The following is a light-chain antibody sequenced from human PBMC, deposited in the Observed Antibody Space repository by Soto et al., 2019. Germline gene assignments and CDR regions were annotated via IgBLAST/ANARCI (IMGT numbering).Light chain of an antibody. CDR1: QSVTGSY. Sequence: EIVLTQSPGTLSLSPGERATLSCRASQSVTGSYLAWYQQKPGQAPRLLIYGASSRASGIPDRFSGSGSGTDFTLTISRLEPEDFAGYYCQQYGSSPPVTVGPGTKVDI. J-gene: IGKJ3*01. CDR2: GAS. V-gene: IGKV3-20*01. CDR3: QQYGSSPPVT.